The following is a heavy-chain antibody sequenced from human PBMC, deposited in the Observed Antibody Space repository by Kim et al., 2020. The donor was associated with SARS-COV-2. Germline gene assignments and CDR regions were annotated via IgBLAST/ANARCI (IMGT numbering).Heavy chain of an antibody. D-gene: IGHD3-22*01. CDR1: GFTFSNYW. CDR2: INQDGGDI. CDR3: ARAYYSDSRGYYTGD. V-gene: IGHV3-7*03. Sequence: GGSLRLSCAASGFTFSNYWMSWVRQAPGKGLEWVANINQDGGDIHYVGSVKGRFTISRDNAKNSLYLQVNSLRAEDTAVYYCARAYYSDSRGYYTGDWGPGTLVTVSS. J-gene: IGHJ4*02.